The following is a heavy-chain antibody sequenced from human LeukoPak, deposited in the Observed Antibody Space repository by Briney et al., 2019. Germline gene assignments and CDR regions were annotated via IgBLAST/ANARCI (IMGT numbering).Heavy chain of an antibody. CDR3: ARRGIVVVPAAHDAFDI. CDR2: IYPGDSDT. CDR1: GYSFTSYW. J-gene: IGHJ3*02. Sequence: GESLKISCKGSGYSFTSYWIGWVRQMPGKGLEWMGIIYPGDSDTRYSPSFQGQVTISADKSISTAYLQWSSLKASDTAMYYCARRGIVVVPAAHDAFDIWGQGTMVTVSS. D-gene: IGHD2-2*01. V-gene: IGHV5-51*01.